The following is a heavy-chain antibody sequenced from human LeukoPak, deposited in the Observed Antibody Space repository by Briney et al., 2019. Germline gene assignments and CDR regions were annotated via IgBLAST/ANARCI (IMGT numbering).Heavy chain of an antibody. CDR1: GGSISSYY. J-gene: IGHJ4*02. Sequence: SETLSLTCTVSGGSISSYYWSWIRQPPGKGLEWIGYIYYSGSTNYNPSLKSRVTISVDTSKNQFSLKLSSVTAADTAVYYCARSTVTTRGLFDYWGQGTLVTVSS. CDR2: IYYSGST. D-gene: IGHD4-17*01. CDR3: ARSTVTTRGLFDY. V-gene: IGHV4-59*12.